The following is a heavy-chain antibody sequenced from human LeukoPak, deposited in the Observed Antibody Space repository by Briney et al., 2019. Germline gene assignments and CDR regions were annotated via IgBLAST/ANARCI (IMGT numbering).Heavy chain of an antibody. J-gene: IGHJ6*03. CDR2: VNDRGST. Sequence: SETLSLTCADYGGSFSGHYWTWIRQPPRKGLQWIGEVNDRGSTNYNPSLMSRLTISEDKSKKQFSLRLPSVTAADTAVYYCARGVVSGRFGDYYYLDVWGKGTTVAVSS. V-gene: IGHV4-34*01. D-gene: IGHD3-16*01. CDR1: GGSFSGHY. CDR3: ARGVVSGRFGDYYYLDV.